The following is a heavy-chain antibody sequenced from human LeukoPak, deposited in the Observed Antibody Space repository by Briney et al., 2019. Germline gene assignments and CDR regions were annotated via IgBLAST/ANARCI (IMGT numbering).Heavy chain of an antibody. CDR2: ISSSSSYI. CDR3: ASDVAGGCSGHGDASPT. D-gene: IGHD2-15*01. CDR1: GFTFSSYS. Sequence: PGGSLRLSCAASGFTFSSYSMNWVRQAPGKGLEWVSSISSSSSYIYYADSVKGRFTISRDNAKNSLYLQMNSLRAEDTAVYYCASDVAGGCSGHGDASPTGGQGPMVTVPS. V-gene: IGHV3-21*01. J-gene: IGHJ3*01.